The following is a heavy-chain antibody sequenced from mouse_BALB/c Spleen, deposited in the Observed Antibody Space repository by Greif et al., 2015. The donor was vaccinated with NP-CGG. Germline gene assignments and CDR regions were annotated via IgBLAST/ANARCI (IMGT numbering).Heavy chain of an antibody. J-gene: IGHJ3*01. D-gene: IGHD2-1*01. V-gene: IGHV1-7*01. Sequence: QLQQSGAELAKPGASVKMSCKASGYTFTSYWMHWVKQRPRQGLEWIGYINPSTGYTEYNQKFKDKATLTADKSSSTAYMQLSSLTSEDSAVYYCAYYGNSFAYWGQGTLVTVSA. CDR3: AYYGNSFAY. CDR2: INPSTGYT. CDR1: GYTFTSYW.